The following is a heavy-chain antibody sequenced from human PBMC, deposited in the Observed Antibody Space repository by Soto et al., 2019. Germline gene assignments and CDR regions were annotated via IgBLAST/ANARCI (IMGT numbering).Heavy chain of an antibody. J-gene: IGHJ6*03. V-gene: IGHV6-1*01. D-gene: IGHD3-3*01. CDR1: GDSVPSNNAA. Sequence: SQTLSLNCAISGDSVPSNNAAWNRIRQSPSRGLEWLGRTYYRSKWYNDYAVSVKSRITINPDTSKNQFSLQLNSVTPEDTAVYYCARTSYYDFWSGPPPYMDVWGKGTTVTVSS. CDR3: ARTSYYDFWSGPPPYMDV. CDR2: TYYRSKWYN.